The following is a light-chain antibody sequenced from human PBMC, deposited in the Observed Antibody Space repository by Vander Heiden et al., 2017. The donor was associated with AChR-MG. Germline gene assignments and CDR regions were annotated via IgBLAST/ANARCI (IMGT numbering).Light chain of an antibody. CDR2: SNN. CDR3: AAWDDSLNGWV. Sequence: QSVLTQPPSASGTPGPSVTIPCSGSSSNIGSNTVNWYQQLPGTAPKLLIYSNNQRPSGVPDRFSGSKSGTSASLAISGPQSEDEADYYCAAWDDSLNGWVFGGGTKLTVL. CDR1: SSNIGSNT. J-gene: IGLJ3*02. V-gene: IGLV1-44*01.